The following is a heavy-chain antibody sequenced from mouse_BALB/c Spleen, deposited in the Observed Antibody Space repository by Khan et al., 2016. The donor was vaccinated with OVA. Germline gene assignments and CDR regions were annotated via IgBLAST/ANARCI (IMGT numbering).Heavy chain of an antibody. J-gene: IGHJ3*01. D-gene: IGHD2-2*01. CDR3: SRDGYVAWFTF. V-gene: IGHV1S135*01. CDR1: GYSFTTYY. CDR2: IDPFSGAT. Sequence: VQLQQSGPELMKPGASVKISCKASGYSFTTYYIHWVMQSHGTSLEWIGCIDPFSGATTFNQKFRGKATLTVDKSSSTAYIHLSNLTSEDSAVYYCSRDGYVAWFTFWGQGTLVTVSA.